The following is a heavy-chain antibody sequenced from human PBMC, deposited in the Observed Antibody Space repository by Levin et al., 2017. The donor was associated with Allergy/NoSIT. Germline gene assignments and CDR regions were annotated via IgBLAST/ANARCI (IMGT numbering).Heavy chain of an antibody. J-gene: IGHJ4*02. D-gene: IGHD3-10*01. V-gene: IGHV3-23*01. CDR3: AKYMVRGVNVQLYYFDY. CDR1: GFTFSSYA. Sequence: GESLKISCAASGFTFSSYAMSWVRQAPGKGLEWVSAISGSGGSTYYADSVKGRFTISRDNSKNTLYLQMNSLRAEDTAVYYCAKYMVRGVNVQLYYFDYWGQGTLVTVSS. CDR2: ISGSGGST.